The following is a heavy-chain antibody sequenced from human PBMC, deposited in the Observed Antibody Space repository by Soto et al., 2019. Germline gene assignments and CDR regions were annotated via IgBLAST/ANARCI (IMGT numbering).Heavy chain of an antibody. Sequence: QVQLVQSGAEVKKPGASVKVSCKASGYTFTGYYMHWVRQAPGQGLEWMGWINPNSGGTNYAQKFKGRVTMTRDTSISTAYMELSRLRSDDTAVYYCARLAPKSSSWYGVDYWGQGTLVTVSS. V-gene: IGHV1-2*02. J-gene: IGHJ4*02. D-gene: IGHD6-13*01. CDR2: INPNSGGT. CDR1: GYTFTGYY. CDR3: ARLAPKSSSWYGVDY.